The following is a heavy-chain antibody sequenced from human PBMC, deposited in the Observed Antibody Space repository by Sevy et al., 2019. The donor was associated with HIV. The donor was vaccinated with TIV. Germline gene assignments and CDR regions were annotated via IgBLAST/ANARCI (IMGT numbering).Heavy chain of an antibody. Sequence: GGSLRLSCAASGFTFSSYEMNWVRQAPGKGLEWVSYISSSGSTIYYADSVKGRFTISRDNAKNSLYLQMNSLRAEDTVVYYCARDRPFGEFMDVWGQGTTVTVSS. D-gene: IGHD3-10*01. J-gene: IGHJ6*02. V-gene: IGHV3-48*03. CDR3: ARDRPFGEFMDV. CDR2: ISSSGSTI. CDR1: GFTFSSYE.